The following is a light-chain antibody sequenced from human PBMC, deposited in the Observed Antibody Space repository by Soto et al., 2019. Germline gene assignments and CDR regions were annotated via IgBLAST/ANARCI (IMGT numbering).Light chain of an antibody. CDR1: SSDVGGYNY. CDR3: SSYTSSSPHVL. CDR2: DVS. V-gene: IGLV2-14*01. J-gene: IGLJ2*01. Sequence: QSALTQPASVSGSPGQSITISCTGTSSDVGGYNYVSWYQQHPGKAPKLMIYDVSTRPSGVSNRFSGSKSGNTASLNISGLQAEDEADYYCSSYTSSSPHVLFGGGTKLTVL.